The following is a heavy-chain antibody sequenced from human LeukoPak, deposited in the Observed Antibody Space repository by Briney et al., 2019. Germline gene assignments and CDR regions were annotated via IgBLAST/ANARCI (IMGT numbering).Heavy chain of an antibody. D-gene: IGHD3-22*01. CDR3: ARERGKARGSSSGYKNNWFDP. CDR2: INPNSGGT. V-gene: IGHV1-2*02. J-gene: IGHJ5*02. Sequence: ASVKVSCMASGYTFTGYYMHWVRQAPGQGLEWMGWINPNSGGTNYAQKFQGRVTMTRDTSISTAYMELSRLRSDDTAVYYCARERGKARGSSSGYKNNWFDPWGQGTLVTVSS. CDR1: GYTFTGYY.